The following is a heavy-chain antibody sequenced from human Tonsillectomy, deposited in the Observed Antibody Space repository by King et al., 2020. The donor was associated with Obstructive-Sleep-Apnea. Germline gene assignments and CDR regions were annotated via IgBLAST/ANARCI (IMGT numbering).Heavy chain of an antibody. CDR3: ARPRGSGRYYFYGLNV. V-gene: IGHV5-10-1*03. J-gene: IGHJ6*02. D-gene: IGHD6-25*01. CDR1: GYSFPNYW. CDR2: IDPSDSYT. Sequence: QLVQSGAEVKKPGESLRISCKGSGYSFPNYWITWVRQMPGKGLEWMGRIDPSDSYTNYSPSFQGHVTISADKSINTAYLQWGSLKASDTAIYYCARPRGSGRYYFYGLNVWGQGTTVTVSS.